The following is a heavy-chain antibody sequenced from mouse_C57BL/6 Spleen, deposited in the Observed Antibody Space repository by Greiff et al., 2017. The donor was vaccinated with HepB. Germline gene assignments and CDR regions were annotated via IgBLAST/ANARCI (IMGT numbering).Heavy chain of an antibody. CDR1: GFSLTSYG. CDR3: AKRGGNYESAMDY. J-gene: IGHJ4*01. Sequence: VQVVESGPGLVQPSQSLSITCTVSGFSLTSYGVHWVRQSPGKGLEWLGVIWRGGSTDYNAAFMSRLSITKDNSKSQVFFKMNSLQADDTAIYYGAKRGGNYESAMDYWGQGTSVTVSS. D-gene: IGHD2-1*01. CDR2: IWRGGST. V-gene: IGHV2-5*01.